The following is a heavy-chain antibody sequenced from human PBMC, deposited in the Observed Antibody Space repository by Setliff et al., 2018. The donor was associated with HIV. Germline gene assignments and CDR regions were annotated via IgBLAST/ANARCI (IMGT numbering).Heavy chain of an antibody. V-gene: IGHV1-18*01. CDR2: ISANNGHT. J-gene: IGHJ4*02. Sequence: ASVKVSCKASGYTFVSYGISWVRQAPGQGLEWMGWISANNGHTNFAQKLQDRVTMTTDTSTSTAYMELRSLRSDDTAVYYCARAYDVLTGYFDYWGQGTLVTVST. CDR1: GYTFVSYG. CDR3: ARAYDVLTGYFDY. D-gene: IGHD3-9*01.